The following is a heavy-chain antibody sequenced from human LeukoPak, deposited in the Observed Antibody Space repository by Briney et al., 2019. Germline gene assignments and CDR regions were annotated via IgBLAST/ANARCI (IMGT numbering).Heavy chain of an antibody. J-gene: IGHJ6*02. CDR3: ARHSRVTSWVMDV. V-gene: IGHV4-59*08. Sequence: SETLSLTCTVSSASISSYYWSWIRQPPGKGLECGGYVYYSGSTNYNPSLESRVTISVDTSKSQFSLKLSSVTAADTAVYYCARHSRVTSWVMDVWGQGTTVTVSS. CDR1: SASISSYY. D-gene: IGHD4-11*01. CDR2: VYYSGST.